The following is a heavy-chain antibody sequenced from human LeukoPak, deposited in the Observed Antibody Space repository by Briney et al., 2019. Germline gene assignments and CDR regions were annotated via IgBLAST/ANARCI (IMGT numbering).Heavy chain of an antibody. CDR2: IKQDGSEK. Sequence: GGSLRLSCATSGFTFSSYWMTWVRQSPGKGLEWVANIKQDGSEKYYSDSVKGRFTISRDNAKNSLDLQMNSLRAEDTAVYYCARDGAYYGGNSGWYFDLWGRGTLVTVSS. CDR1: GFTFSSYW. J-gene: IGHJ2*01. D-gene: IGHD4-17*01. CDR3: ARDGAYYGGNSGWYFDL. V-gene: IGHV3-7*01.